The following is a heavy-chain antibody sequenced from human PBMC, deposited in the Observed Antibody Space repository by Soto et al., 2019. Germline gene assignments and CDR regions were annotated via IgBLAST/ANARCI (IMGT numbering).Heavy chain of an antibody. CDR3: ARGKQAYCGGDCYSDWFAP. CDR1: GGTFSSYA. CDR2: IIPIFGTA. V-gene: IGHV1-69*13. J-gene: IGHJ5*02. D-gene: IGHD2-21*02. Sequence: SVKVSCKASGGTFSSYAISWVRQAPGQGLEWMGGIIPIFGTANYAQKFQGRVTITADESTSTAYMELSSLRSEDTAVYYCARGKQAYCGGDCYSDWFAPGGKGTLVTVS.